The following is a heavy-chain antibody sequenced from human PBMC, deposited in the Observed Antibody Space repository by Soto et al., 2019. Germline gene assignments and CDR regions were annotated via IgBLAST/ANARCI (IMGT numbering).Heavy chain of an antibody. V-gene: IGHV1-69*08. CDR2: IIPILDTA. D-gene: IGHD5-12*01. Sequence: QVQLVQSGAEVKEPGSSVKVSCKASGGTFSTSTFTWVRQAPGQGLEWMGRIIPILDTADYAQKFQGSVTIPADKSTSTAFMELSSLRSEDTGIYYCARDSPIGSVFSGYDAIDLWGQGTLGTVSP. J-gene: IGHJ4*02. CDR1: GGTFSTST. CDR3: ARDSPIGSVFSGYDAIDL.